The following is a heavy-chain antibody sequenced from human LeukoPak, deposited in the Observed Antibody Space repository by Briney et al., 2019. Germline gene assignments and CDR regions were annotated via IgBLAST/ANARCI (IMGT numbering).Heavy chain of an antibody. J-gene: IGHJ5*02. V-gene: IGHV3-30*02. CDR1: GFTFSSFG. CDR2: IRYDGSNK. Sequence: PGGSLRLSCAASGFTFSSFGMHWVRQAPGKGLEWVAFIRYDGSNKYYADSVKGRFTISRDNSKNTLYLQMNSLRAEDTAVYYCAKDLGFLEWPSNWFDPWGQGTLVTVSS. D-gene: IGHD3-3*02. CDR3: AKDLGFLEWPSNWFDP.